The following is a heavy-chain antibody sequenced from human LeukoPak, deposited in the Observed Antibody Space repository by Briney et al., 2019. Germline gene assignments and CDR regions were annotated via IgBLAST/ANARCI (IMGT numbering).Heavy chain of an antibody. J-gene: IGHJ6*03. V-gene: IGHV3-23*01. CDR3: AKMMGQRLYDYCMDV. CDR1: GFAFSNFA. Sequence: GGSLRLFCAPSGFAFSNFAMRCAREARGKGREWVSAMSGSGEGTYYADSVKGRFTISRDNSKNTLYLQMNSRRAEDTAVYYCAKMMGQRLYDYCMDVWGKGTTVTVYS. D-gene: IGHD3-16*01. CDR2: MSGSGEGT.